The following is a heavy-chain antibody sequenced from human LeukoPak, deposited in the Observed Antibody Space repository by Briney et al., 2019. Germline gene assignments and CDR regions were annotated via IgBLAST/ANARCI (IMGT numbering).Heavy chain of an antibody. CDR2: INHSGST. CDR1: GGSFRGYY. CDR3: ARGIPATVFDY. Sequence: SETLSLTCGVYGGSFRGYYWSWIRQPPGKGLEWIGEINHSGSTNYNPSLKSRVAISVDTSKNQFSLNLSSVTAVDTALYYCARGIPATVFDYWGQGTLVTVSS. V-gene: IGHV4-34*01. D-gene: IGHD2-15*01. J-gene: IGHJ4*02.